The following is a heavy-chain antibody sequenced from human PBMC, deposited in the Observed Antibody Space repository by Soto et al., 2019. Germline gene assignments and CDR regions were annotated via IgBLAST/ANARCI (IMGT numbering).Heavy chain of an antibody. CDR1: GFTFSNYA. V-gene: IGHV3-30-3*01. Sequence: QVQVVESGGGVVQPGRSLRLSCAASGFTFSNYAMHWVRQAPGKGLEWVAVISCDGSNKYYADSVKGRLTISRDNSKNTVYLQLNRLRAEDTAVYFCARAGFNYYFDSWGLGTLVTASS. CDR3: ARAGFNYYFDS. J-gene: IGHJ4*02. CDR2: ISCDGSNK.